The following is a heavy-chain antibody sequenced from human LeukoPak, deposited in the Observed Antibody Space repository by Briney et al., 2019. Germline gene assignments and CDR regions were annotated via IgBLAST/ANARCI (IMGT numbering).Heavy chain of an antibody. CDR2: MNPNSGNT. J-gene: IGHJ5*02. CDR1: GYTFTSYD. D-gene: IGHD4-23*01. V-gene: IGHV1-8*01. Sequence: ASVKVSCKASGYTFTSYDINWVRQATGQGLEWMGWMNPNSGNTGYAQRFQGRVTMTRNTSISTAYMELSSLRSEDTAVYYCARGPLRWCNWFDPWGQGTLVTVSS. CDR3: ARGPLRWCNWFDP.